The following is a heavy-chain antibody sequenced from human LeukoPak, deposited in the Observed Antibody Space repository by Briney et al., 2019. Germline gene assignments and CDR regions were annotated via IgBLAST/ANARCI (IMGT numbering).Heavy chain of an antibody. D-gene: IGHD6-19*01. CDR3: ALGWYFDY. J-gene: IGHJ4*02. CDR2: MSGSGGST. V-gene: IGHV3-23*01. CDR1: GFTFSSSA. Sequence: GGSLRLSCAASGFTFSSSAMSWVRQAPGKGLEWVSGMSGSGGSTYYADSVKGRFTISRDNSKNTLYLQMNSLRAEDTAVYYCALGWYFDYWGQGTLVTVSS.